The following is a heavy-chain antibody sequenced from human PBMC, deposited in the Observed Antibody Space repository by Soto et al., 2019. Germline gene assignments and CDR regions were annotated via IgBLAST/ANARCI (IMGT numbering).Heavy chain of an antibody. CDR1: GFSLSPSAIR. CDR3: ARMMGGYGSAWYWYFDL. V-gene: IGHV2-70*04. D-gene: IGHD6-19*01. J-gene: IGHJ2*01. CDR2: IDWDDDK. Sequence: SGPTLVNPTDTLTLTCTLSGFSLSPSAIRLIWVRQPPGKALEWLARIDWDDDKFYNTSLRTRLNISKDTSKNQVVLTMTNMDPVDTATYYCARMMGGYGSAWYWYFDLWGRGTLVTVSS.